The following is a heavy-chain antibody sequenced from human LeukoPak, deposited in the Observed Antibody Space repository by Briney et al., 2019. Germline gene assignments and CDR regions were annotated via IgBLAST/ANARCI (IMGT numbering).Heavy chain of an antibody. J-gene: IGHJ4*02. CDR3: ARDLKDYSGSPYGGADY. D-gene: IGHD1-26*01. V-gene: IGHV3-30*03. CDR1: GFTFSSYG. CDR2: ISYDGSNK. Sequence: GGSLRLSCAASGFTFSSYGMHWVRQAPGKGLEWVAVISYDGSNKYYADSVKGRFTISRDNSKNTLYLQMGSLRAEDMAVYYCARDLKDYSGSPYGGADYWGQGTLVTVSS.